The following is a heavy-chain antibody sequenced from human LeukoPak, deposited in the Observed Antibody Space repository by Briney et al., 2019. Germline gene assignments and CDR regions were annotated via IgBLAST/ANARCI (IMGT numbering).Heavy chain of an antibody. V-gene: IGHV4-4*07. J-gene: IGHJ5*02. Sequence: PSETLSLTCTVSGGSISSYYWSWIRQPAGKGLEWIGRIYTSGSTNYNPSLKSRVTMSVDTSKNQFSLKLSSVTAADTAVYYCARDSPYDYVWGSGSGIIAPWFDPWGQGTLVTVSS. CDR2: IYTSGST. D-gene: IGHD3-16*01. CDR3: ARDSPYDYVWGSGSGIIAPWFDP. CDR1: GGSISSYY.